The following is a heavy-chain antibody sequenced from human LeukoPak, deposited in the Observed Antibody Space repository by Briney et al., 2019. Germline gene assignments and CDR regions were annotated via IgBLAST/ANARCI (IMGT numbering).Heavy chain of an antibody. CDR1: GYTFTSYG. Sequence: AXVKVSCKASGYTFTSYGISWVRQAPGQGLEWMGWISAYNGNTNYAQKLQGRVTMTTDTSTSTAYMELRSLRSDDTAVYYCARVYYYDSSGYYFDAFDVWGQGTMVTVSS. CDR2: ISAYNGNT. J-gene: IGHJ3*01. V-gene: IGHV1-18*01. D-gene: IGHD3-22*01. CDR3: ARVYYYDSSGYYFDAFDV.